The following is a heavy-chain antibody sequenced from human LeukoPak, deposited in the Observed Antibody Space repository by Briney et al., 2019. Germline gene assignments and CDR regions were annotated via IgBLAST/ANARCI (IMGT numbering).Heavy chain of an antibody. CDR1: GFTFSSYA. V-gene: IGHV3-30*01. CDR2: ISYDGSNK. J-gene: IGHJ4*02. CDR3: AREYSSSSRQFDY. Sequence: GGSLRLSCAASGFTFSSYAMHWVRQAPGKGLEWVAVISYDGSNKYYADSVKGRFTISRDNSKNTLYLQMNSLRAEDTAVYYCAREYSSSSRQFDYWGQGTLVTVSS. D-gene: IGHD6-6*01.